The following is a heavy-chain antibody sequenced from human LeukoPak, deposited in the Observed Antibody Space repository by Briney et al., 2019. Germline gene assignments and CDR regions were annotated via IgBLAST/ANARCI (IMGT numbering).Heavy chain of an antibody. V-gene: IGHV4-39*01. D-gene: IGHD4-17*01. Sequence: SETLSLTCAVYGGSFSGYYWGWIRQPPGKGLEWIGSIYYSGSTYYNPSLKSRVTISVDTSKNQFSLKLSSVTAADTAVYYCARHITVTRRQPLFDYWGQGTLVTVSS. J-gene: IGHJ4*02. CDR3: ARHITVTRRQPLFDY. CDR1: GGSFSGYY. CDR2: IYYSGST.